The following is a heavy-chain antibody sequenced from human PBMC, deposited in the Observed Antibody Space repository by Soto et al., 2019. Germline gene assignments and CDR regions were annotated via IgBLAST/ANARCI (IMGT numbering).Heavy chain of an antibody. D-gene: IGHD2-15*01. Sequence: PSETLSLTCSVSGYSVSSSDYYWAWIRQPPGKGLEWIGSMLYSGLTYYNPSLKSRVTLSVDTSKNQFSVRLNSVTASDTAVYYCAPLSVSLSGPYGIRVWGQGTTVTVSS. V-gene: IGHV4-39*01. CDR3: APLSVSLSGPYGIRV. J-gene: IGHJ6*02. CDR2: MLYSGLT. CDR1: GYSVSSSDYY.